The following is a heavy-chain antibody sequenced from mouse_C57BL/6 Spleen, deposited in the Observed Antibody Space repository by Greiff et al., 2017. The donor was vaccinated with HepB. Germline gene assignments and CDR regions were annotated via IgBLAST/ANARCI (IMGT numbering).Heavy chain of an antibody. CDR2: ISSGGSYT. J-gene: IGHJ1*03. D-gene: IGHD2-4*01. CDR3: ARDYYDYAGYFDV. Sequence: EVQGVESGGDLVKPGGSLKLSCAASGFTFSSYGMSWVRQTPDKRLEWVATISSGGSYTYYPDSVKGRFTISRDNAKNTLYLQMSSLKSEDTAMYYCARDYYDYAGYFDVWGTGTTVTVSS. V-gene: IGHV5-6*01. CDR1: GFTFSSYG.